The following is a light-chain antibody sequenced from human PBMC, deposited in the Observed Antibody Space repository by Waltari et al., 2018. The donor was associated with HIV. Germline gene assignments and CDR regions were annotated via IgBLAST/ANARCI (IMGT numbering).Light chain of an antibody. CDR3: QQSYSTPRT. Sequence: DIQMTQSASSLSTSVGDRVTITCRASQNIRTYLNLYQQKSGKAPNLLIYTESNLQTGVPSRFSGSGSGTNFTLTISGLQPEDSATYFCQQSYSTPRTFGQGTKVEIK. J-gene: IGKJ1*01. V-gene: IGKV1-39*01. CDR1: QNIRTY. CDR2: TES.